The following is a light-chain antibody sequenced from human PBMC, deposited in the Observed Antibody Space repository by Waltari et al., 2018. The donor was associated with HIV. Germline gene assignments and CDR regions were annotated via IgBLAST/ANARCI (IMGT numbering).Light chain of an antibody. Sequence: QSALTQPASVSGSPGQSITISCTGTNSDIGKYNLVSWYQQHPGKVPKVLIFEVTTRPSVIFNRFSGSKSDNPASLTISGLQAEDEADYYCSSYATGNTYVFGTGTSVTVL. J-gene: IGLJ1*01. CDR2: EVT. V-gene: IGLV2-23*02. CDR1: NSDIGKYNL. CDR3: SSYATGNTYV.